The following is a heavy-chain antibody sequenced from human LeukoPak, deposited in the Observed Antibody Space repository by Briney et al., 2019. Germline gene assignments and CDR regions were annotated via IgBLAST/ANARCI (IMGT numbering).Heavy chain of an antibody. CDR1: GGSISSYY. D-gene: IGHD6-19*01. J-gene: IGHJ4*02. V-gene: IGHV4-4*07. CDR2: IYTSGST. CDR3: ARTPMIAVAGTFDY. Sequence: PSETLSVTCTVSGGSISSYYWSWIRQPAGKGLEWIGRIYTSGSTNYNPSLKSRVTMSVDTSKNQFSLKLSSVTAADTAVYYCARTPMIAVAGTFDYWGQGTLVTVSS.